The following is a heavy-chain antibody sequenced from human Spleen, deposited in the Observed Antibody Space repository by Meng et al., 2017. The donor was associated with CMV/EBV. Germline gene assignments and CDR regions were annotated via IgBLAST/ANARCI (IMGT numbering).Heavy chain of an antibody. V-gene: IGHV3-11*01. CDR3: AGLYDFWSGYGFDP. CDR2: ISTTGSTI. J-gene: IGHJ5*02. Sequence: ACGFTVTDYYMSWFRQDPGKGLEWVAYISTTGSTIYYADSAKGRFTISRDNTKNSLYLQMTTLRAEDTAVYYCAGLYDFWSGYGFDPWGQGTLVTVSS. D-gene: IGHD3-3*01. CDR1: GFTVTDYY.